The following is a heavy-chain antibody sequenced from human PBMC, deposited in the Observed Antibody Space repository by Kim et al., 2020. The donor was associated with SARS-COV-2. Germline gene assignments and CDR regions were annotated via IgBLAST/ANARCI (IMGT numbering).Heavy chain of an antibody. D-gene: IGHD3-9*01. V-gene: IGHV3-48*04. CDR2: I. CDR3: ARGDSLTGYDY. Sequence: IYYADSGKGRFTISRDNAKNSLYLQMNSLRAEDTAVYYCARGDSLTGYDYWGQGTLVTVSS. J-gene: IGHJ4*02.